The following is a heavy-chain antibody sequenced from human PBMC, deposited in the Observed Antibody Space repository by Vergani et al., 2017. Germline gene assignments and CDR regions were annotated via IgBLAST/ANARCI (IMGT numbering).Heavy chain of an antibody. CDR1: GYTFTSSG. D-gene: IGHD3-16*01. CDR2: ISAYNGNT. J-gene: IGHJ6*03. V-gene: IGHV1-18*04. CDR3: AGAWGRNYYYYMDV. Sequence: QVQLVQSGAEVKKPGASVKVSCKASGYTFTSSGISWVRQAPGQGLEWMGWISAYNGNTNYAQKLQGRVSMTTDTSTSTAYMELRSLRSDDTAVYYCAGAWGRNYYYYMDVWGKGTTVTVSS.